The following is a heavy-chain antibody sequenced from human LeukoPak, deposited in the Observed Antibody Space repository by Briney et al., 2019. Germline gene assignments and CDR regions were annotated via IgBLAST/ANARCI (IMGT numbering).Heavy chain of an antibody. CDR2: TYYRSKWYN. CDR1: GDSVSSNSAA. D-gene: IGHD6-13*01. V-gene: IGHV6-1*01. CDR3: ARARIAGNKNRGRAFDI. Sequence: SQTLSLTCAISGDSVSSNSAAWNWIRQSPSRGLEWLGRTYYRSKWYNDYAVSVKSRITINPDTSKNQFSLQLNSVTPEDTAVYYCARARIAGNKNRGRAFDIWGQGTMVTVSS. J-gene: IGHJ3*02.